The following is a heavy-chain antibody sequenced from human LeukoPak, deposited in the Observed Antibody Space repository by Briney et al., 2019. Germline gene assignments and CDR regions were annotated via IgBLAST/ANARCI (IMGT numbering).Heavy chain of an antibody. CDR1: GFTFSNHG. V-gene: IGHV3-30*18. CDR3: ANLPL. CDR2: ISYDGSNK. J-gene: IGHJ4*02. Sequence: PGRSLRLSCATSGFTFSNHGMHWVRQAPGKGLEWVAVISYDGSNKYYADSVKGRFTISRDNSKNTLYLQMNSLRPEDAAVYYCANLPLWGQGTLVTVSS.